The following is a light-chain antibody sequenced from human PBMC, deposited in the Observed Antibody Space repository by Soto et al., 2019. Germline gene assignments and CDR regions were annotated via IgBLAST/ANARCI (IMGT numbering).Light chain of an antibody. CDR1: QDIKHY. Sequence: DIQVTQPPSSLSASVGDRVTITCRASQDIKHYLNWYQRKPGAAPRLLIYAASNLHSGVPSTFSASGSGTDFALNISSLQADDFGTYYCQQGFSLPWTFGQGTKVDIK. V-gene: IGKV1-39*01. J-gene: IGKJ1*01. CDR3: QQGFSLPWT. CDR2: AAS.